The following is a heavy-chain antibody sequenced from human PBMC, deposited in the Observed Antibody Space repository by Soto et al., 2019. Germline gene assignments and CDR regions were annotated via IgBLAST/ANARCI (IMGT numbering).Heavy chain of an antibody. D-gene: IGHD4-17*01. CDR2: IYYSGST. V-gene: IGHV4-39*01. CDR3: ARRHLDYGDYVGAFDI. CDR1: GGSISSSSYY. Sequence: SETMSLTCTVSGGSISSSSYYWGWIRQPPGEGLEWIGSIYYSGSTYYNPSLKSRVTISVDTSKNQFSLKLSSVTAADTAVYYCARRHLDYGDYVGAFDIWGQGTMVTVSS. J-gene: IGHJ3*02.